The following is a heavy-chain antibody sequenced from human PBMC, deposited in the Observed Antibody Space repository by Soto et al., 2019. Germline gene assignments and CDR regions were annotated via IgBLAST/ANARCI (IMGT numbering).Heavy chain of an antibody. CDR1: GRSISSSC. Sequence: ASETRSITCNVCGRSISSSCSGWVRDPPGKGLEWIGYIYYSGSTNYNPSLKSRVTISVDTSKNQFSLKLSSVTAADTAVYYCSRYIPPGARNFDYWGQGTLVTVSS. V-gene: IGHV4-59*08. CDR2: IYYSGST. CDR3: SRYIPPGARNFDY. J-gene: IGHJ4*02.